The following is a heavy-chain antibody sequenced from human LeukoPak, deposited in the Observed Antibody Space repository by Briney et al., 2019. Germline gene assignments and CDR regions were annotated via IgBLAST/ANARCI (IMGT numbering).Heavy chain of an antibody. CDR1: GYTFTSYY. CDR3: ARVGPYCSSTSCYYFDY. V-gene: IGHV1-46*01. J-gene: IGHJ4*02. Sequence: GASVKVSCKASGYTFTSYYIHWVRQAPGQGLEWMGIINPSGGSTNYAQKFQGRVTMTRDTSTSTVYMELSSLRSEDTAVYYCARVGPYCSSTSCYYFDYWGQGTLVTVSS. CDR2: INPSGGST. D-gene: IGHD2-2*01.